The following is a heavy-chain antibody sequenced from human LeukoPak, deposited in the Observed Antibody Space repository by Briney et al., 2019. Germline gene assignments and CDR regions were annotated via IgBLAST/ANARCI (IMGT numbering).Heavy chain of an antibody. Sequence: SETLSLTCAVYGGSFSGYYWSWIRQPPGKGLEWIGEINHSGSTSYNPSLKSRVTISVDTSKNQFSLKLSSVTAADTAVYYCARGYDFWSGYFNGRKWFDPWGQGTLVTVSS. CDR2: INHSGST. D-gene: IGHD3-3*01. CDR1: GGSFSGYY. V-gene: IGHV4-34*01. CDR3: ARGYDFWSGYFNGRKWFDP. J-gene: IGHJ5*02.